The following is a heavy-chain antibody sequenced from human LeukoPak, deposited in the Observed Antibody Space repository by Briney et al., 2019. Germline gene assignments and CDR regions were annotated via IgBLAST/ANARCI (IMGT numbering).Heavy chain of an antibody. D-gene: IGHD1-26*01. CDR1: GGSISSDVHY. CDR2: LLYNGNT. CDR3: TRRGSGNGGTYAGMDV. V-gene: IGHV4-39*01. Sequence: SETLSLTCTVAGGSISSDVHYWDWIRQAPGKGLEWIGSLLYNGNTWYNPSLESRVTISVDTSENQFSLRLTSVNAADTALYFCTRRGSGNGGTYAGMDVWGPGTAVTVSS. J-gene: IGHJ6*02.